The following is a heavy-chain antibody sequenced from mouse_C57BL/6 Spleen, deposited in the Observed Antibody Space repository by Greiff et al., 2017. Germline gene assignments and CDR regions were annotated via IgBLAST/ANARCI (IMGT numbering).Heavy chain of an antibody. CDR1: GYTFTSYG. CDR3: ARSLYDYDGIYYAMDY. V-gene: IGHV1-81*01. J-gene: IGHJ4*01. Sequence: VKLMESGAELARPGASVKLSCKASGYTFTSYGISWVKQRTGQGLEWIGEIYPRSGNTYYNEKFKGKATLTADKSSSTAYMELRSLTSADSAVYFCARSLYDYDGIYYAMDYWGQGTSVTVSS. CDR2: IYPRSGNT. D-gene: IGHD2-4*01.